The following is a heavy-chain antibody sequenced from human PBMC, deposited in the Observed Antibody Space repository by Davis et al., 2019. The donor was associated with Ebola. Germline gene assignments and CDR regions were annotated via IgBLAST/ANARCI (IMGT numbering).Heavy chain of an antibody. D-gene: IGHD4-17*01. CDR2: IYYSGST. CDR1: GGSISSGDYH. CDR3: ARAQNHDYGDFDY. Sequence: MPSETLSLTCTVSGGSISSGDYHWSWIRQPPGKGLEWIGYIYYSGSTYYNPSLKSRVTISVDTSKNQFSLKLTSVTAADTAVYYCARAQNHDYGDFDYWGQGTLVTVSS. J-gene: IGHJ4*02. V-gene: IGHV4-30-4*01.